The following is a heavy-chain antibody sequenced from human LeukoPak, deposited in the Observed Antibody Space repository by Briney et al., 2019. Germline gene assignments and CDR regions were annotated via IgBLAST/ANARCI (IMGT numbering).Heavy chain of an antibody. Sequence: TSETLSLTCAVSGGSISSSYWWTWVRQPPGKGLEWIGEIYHSGSTNYNPSLKSRVTISVDTSKNQFSLELSSVTAADTAVYYCARGSLRCSSTSCYNWYFDLWGRGTLVTVSS. CDR1: GGSISSSYW. CDR3: ARGSLRCSSTSCYNWYFDL. D-gene: IGHD2-2*02. CDR2: IYHSGST. V-gene: IGHV4-4*02. J-gene: IGHJ2*01.